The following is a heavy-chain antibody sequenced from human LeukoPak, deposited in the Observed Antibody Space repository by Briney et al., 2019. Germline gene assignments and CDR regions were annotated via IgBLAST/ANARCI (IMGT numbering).Heavy chain of an antibody. CDR3: AGYYDSSGYYYRA. V-gene: IGHV3-21*01. Sequence: GGSLRLSCAASGFTFSSYSMNWVRQAPGKGLEWVSSISSSSSYIYYADSVKGRFTISRDNAKNSLYLKMNSLRAEDTAVYYCAGYYDSSGYYYRAWGQGTLVTVSS. CDR1: GFTFSSYS. CDR2: ISSSSSYI. J-gene: IGHJ5*02. D-gene: IGHD3-22*01.